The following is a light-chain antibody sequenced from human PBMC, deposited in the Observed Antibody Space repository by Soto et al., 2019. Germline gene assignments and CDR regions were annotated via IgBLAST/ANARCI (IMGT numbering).Light chain of an antibody. V-gene: IGKV4-1*01. CDR3: QQSYSTPTWT. CDR1: QSVLYSTNNKNS. J-gene: IGKJ1*01. Sequence: DIVITQSPDSLAVSLGERATINCKSSQSVLYSTNNKNSLAWYQQKPGKAPKLLIYAASSLQSGVPSRFSGSGSGTDFTLTISSLQPEDFATYYCQQSYSTPTWTFDQGTKVEIK. CDR2: AAS.